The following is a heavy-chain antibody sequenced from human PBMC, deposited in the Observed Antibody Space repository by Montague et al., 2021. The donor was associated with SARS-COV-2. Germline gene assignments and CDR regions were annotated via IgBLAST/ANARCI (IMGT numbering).Heavy chain of an antibody. D-gene: IGHD3-3*01. Sequence: SLRLSCAASGFTFRSYAMSWVRQAPGKGLEWVAVVYSGGTNTHLADSVKGRFIISRDDSSNTLYLQMHRLRVEDTATYYCAKDLWVGWSGEIDSWGQGTLVTVSP. CDR1: GFTFRSYA. CDR3: AKDLWVGWSGEIDS. J-gene: IGHJ4*02. CDR2: VYSGGTNT. V-gene: IGHV3-23*03.